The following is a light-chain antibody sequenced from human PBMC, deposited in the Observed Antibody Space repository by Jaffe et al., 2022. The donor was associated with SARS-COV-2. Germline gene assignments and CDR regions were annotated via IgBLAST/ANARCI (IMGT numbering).Light chain of an antibody. V-gene: IGKV3D-15*01. J-gene: IGKJ1*01. Sequence: EIVMTQSPATLSVSPGKRATLSCRASQSVNNNLAWFQQKPGQAPRLLMYRASTRATGIPGKFSASGSGTEFTLTISSLQSEDFAIYYCQQYDDWPLTFGQGTKVEI. CDR1: QSVNNN. CDR3: QQYDDWPLT. CDR2: RAS.